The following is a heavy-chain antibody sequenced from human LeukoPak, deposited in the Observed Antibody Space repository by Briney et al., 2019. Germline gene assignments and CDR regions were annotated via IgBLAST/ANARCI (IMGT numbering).Heavy chain of an antibody. CDR2: INEHGTT. CDR1: GFTFSDFW. J-gene: IGHJ4*02. D-gene: IGHD3-16*01. Sequence: GGSLRLSCAASGFTFSDFWMYWVRQAPGKGLVWISNINEHGTTAYADSVKGRFTISRDNAKNILYLQMNSLRAEDTAVYYCARVRGGNWGQGTLVTVSS. V-gene: IGHV3-74*01. CDR3: ARVRGGN.